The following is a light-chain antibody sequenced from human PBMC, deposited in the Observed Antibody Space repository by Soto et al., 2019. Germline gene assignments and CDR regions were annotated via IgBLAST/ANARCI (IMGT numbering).Light chain of an antibody. CDR3: TSYTSTNTLA. V-gene: IGLV2-14*03. J-gene: IGLJ2*01. Sequence: QSALTQPASVSGSPGQAITISCSGTSSDVGAFNYVSWYQQHPGKAPKLMIYDVSNRPSGVSNRFSGSKSGNTASLTISGLHAEDEAVYYCTSYTSTNTLAFGGGTKLTVL. CDR1: SSDVGAFNY. CDR2: DVS.